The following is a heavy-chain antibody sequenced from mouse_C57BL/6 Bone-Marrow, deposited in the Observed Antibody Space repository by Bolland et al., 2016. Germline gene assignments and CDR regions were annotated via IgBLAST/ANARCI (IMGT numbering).Heavy chain of an antibody. V-gene: IGHV1-26*01. CDR2: NNGGT. D-gene: IGHD2-4*01. CDR3: ARYYDEGFAY. Sequence: NNGGTSYNQKFKSKATLTVDKSSSTAYMELRSLTSEDSAVYYCARYYDEGFAYWGQGTLV. J-gene: IGHJ3*01.